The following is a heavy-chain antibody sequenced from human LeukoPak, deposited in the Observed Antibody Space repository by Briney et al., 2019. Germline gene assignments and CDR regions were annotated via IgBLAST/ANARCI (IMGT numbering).Heavy chain of an antibody. Sequence: PGGSLRLSCAASGFPFSVYDMTWVRQAPGKGLEWVSSIRSNGLDTFYADSVKGRFTISRDSSNYALYLQMNTLRVEDTAVYYCVKGLRRPDYWGQGTLVTVSS. CDR1: GFPFSVYD. J-gene: IGHJ4*02. D-gene: IGHD5-12*01. V-gene: IGHV3-23*01. CDR3: VKGLRRPDY. CDR2: IRSNGLDT.